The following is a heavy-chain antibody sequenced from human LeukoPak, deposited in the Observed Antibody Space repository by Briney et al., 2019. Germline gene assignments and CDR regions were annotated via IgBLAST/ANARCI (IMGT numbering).Heavy chain of an antibody. D-gene: IGHD3-10*01. Sequence: SETLSLTCAVYGGSFSGYYWSWIRQPPGKGLEWIGEINHSGSTNYNPSLKSRVTISVDTSKNQFSLKLSSVTAADTAVYYCARGRRNYYGSGTFDYWGQGTLVTVSS. V-gene: IGHV4-34*01. CDR2: INHSGST. CDR1: GGSFSGYY. CDR3: ARGRRNYYGSGTFDY. J-gene: IGHJ4*02.